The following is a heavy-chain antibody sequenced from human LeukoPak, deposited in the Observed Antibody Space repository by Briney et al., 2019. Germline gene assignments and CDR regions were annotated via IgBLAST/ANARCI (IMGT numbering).Heavy chain of an antibody. CDR3: ARSGPKDWALDY. CDR2: ISVYNDNA. CDR1: GYTFSNYF. Sequence: ASVTVSSQASGYTFSNYFLTWVRQAPGQGREWMGWISVYNDNAIYAQKFEGRVTMTTDTSTSTGYMELRSLRFDDTAVYYCARSGPKDWALDYWGRGTLVSVSS. V-gene: IGHV1-18*01. D-gene: IGHD1-14*01. J-gene: IGHJ4*02.